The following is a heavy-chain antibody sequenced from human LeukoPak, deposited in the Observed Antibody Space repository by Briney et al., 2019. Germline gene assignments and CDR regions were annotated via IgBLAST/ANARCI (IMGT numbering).Heavy chain of an antibody. CDR3: ARDVGYDKNWFDP. Sequence: GGSLRLPCAASGFTFSNYGMHWVRQAPGKGLEWVAVIWYDGSNKYYADSVKGRFTISRDNSKNTLYLQMNSLRVEDTAVYYCARDVGYDKNWFDPWGQGTLVTVSS. D-gene: IGHD2-8*02. CDR2: IWYDGSNK. V-gene: IGHV3-33*01. CDR1: GFTFSNYG. J-gene: IGHJ5*02.